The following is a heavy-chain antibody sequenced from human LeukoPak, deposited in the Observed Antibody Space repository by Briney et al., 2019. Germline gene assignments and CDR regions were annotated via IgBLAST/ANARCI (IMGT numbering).Heavy chain of an antibody. CDR3: ARRFDL. V-gene: IGHV3-48*03. Sequence: PGGSLRLSCAASGFTVSSYEMNWVRQAPWKGLEWVSYISSSGSSSGSTIYYPDSVKGRFTISRDNAKNSLYLQMNSLRAEDTALYYCARRFDLWGRGTLVTVSS. J-gene: IGHJ2*01. CDR2: ISSSGSSSGSTI. CDR1: GFTVSSYE.